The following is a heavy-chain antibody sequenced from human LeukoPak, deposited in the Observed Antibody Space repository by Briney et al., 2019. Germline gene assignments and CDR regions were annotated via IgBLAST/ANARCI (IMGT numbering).Heavy chain of an antibody. CDR1: GFTFSSYE. CDR3: ARYRWLDY. D-gene: IGHD6-19*01. Sequence: PGGSLRLSCAASGFTFSSYEMNWVRQAPGKGLEWVANIKQDGSEKYYVDSVKGRFTISRDNANNSLYLQMNSLRAEDTAVYYCARYRWLDYWGQGTLVTVSS. V-gene: IGHV3-7*04. J-gene: IGHJ4*02. CDR2: IKQDGSEK.